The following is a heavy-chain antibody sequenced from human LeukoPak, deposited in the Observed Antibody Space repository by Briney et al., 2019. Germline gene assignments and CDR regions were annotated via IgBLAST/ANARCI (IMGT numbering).Heavy chain of an antibody. J-gene: IGHJ4*02. CDR2: IKEDGSSQ. CDR3: VKDSGWFHFDS. D-gene: IGHD6-19*01. CDR1: GFTFSHSW. Sequence: GGSLRLSCAASGFTFSHSWMTWVRQAPGKGLEWVGHIKEDGSSQNYADSVEGRFTISRDNAKSSLHLQMNGLRAEDTAMYYCVKDSGWFHFDSWGQGTLVTVSS. V-gene: IGHV3-7*03.